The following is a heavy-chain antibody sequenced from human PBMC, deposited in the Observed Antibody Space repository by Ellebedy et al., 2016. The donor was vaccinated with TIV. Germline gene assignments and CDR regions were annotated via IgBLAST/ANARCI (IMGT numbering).Heavy chain of an antibody. D-gene: IGHD2/OR15-2a*01. CDR1: GLTVSSNY. Sequence: GESLKISCAASGLTVSSNYMSWVRQAPGKGLEWVSLIYSSGSTYYADSVKGRFTISRDNSKNTLFLQMNSLRAEDTAVYYCARGVLSGYWGQGTLVTVSS. J-gene: IGHJ4*02. V-gene: IGHV3-53*01. CDR2: IYSSGST. CDR3: ARGVLSGY.